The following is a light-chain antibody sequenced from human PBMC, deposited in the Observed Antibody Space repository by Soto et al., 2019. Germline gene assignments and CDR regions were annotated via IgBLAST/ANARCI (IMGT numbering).Light chain of an antibody. J-gene: IGKJ1*01. CDR2: KAS. V-gene: IGKV1-5*03. Sequence: DIQLTQSPYTLSASVGERVTLTCLASQSISSWLAWYQQKPGKAPKLLIYKASSLESGVPSRFSGSGSGTEFTLTISSLQSEDFAVYYCQQYNNWPPWTFGQGTKVDI. CDR1: QSISSW. CDR3: QQYNNWPPWT.